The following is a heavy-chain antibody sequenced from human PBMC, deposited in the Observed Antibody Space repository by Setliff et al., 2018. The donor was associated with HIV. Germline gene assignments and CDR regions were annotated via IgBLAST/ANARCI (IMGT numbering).Heavy chain of an antibody. CDR3: ARAYNVYDYRFDSRGYDY. CDR2: TKYDRSES. Sequence: GGSLRLSCVASGLTFNRYWMSWVRQVPGKGLEWVSNTKYDRSESYYVDSGKGRFIASTDNARNSLFMEMNSLRAEDTAVYNCARAYNVYDYRFDSRGYDYWGKGTLVTVSS. D-gene: IGHD3-22*01. V-gene: IGHV3-7*03. CDR1: GLTFNRYW. J-gene: IGHJ4*02.